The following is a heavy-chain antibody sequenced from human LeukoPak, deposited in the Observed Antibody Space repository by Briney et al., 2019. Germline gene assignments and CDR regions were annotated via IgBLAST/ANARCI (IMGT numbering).Heavy chain of an antibody. V-gene: IGHV3-23*01. D-gene: IGHD1-7*01. CDR2: TSDRGDYT. CDR1: GFTFSSYW. Sequence: GGSLRLSCAASGFTFSSYWMHWVRQAPGKGLEWVSGTSDRGDYTYYADSVKGRFTISRDSSKNTLFLQMNSLRAEDTALYFCARKAQYNGHYPLDYWGQGTLVTVSS. CDR3: ARKAQYNGHYPLDY. J-gene: IGHJ4*02.